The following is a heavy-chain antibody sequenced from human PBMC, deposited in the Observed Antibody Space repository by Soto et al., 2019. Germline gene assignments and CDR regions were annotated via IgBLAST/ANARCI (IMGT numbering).Heavy chain of an antibody. V-gene: IGHV1-58*01. CDR2: IVVGSGNT. J-gene: IGHJ5*02. D-gene: IGHD3-22*01. CDR1: GFTFTSSA. CDR3: AAPPYYYDTPWFDP. Sequence: SVKVSCKASGFTFTSSAVQWVRQARGQRLEWIGWIVVGSGNTNYAQKFQERDTITRDRSTSTAYMELSSLRSEDTAVYYCAAPPYYYDTPWFDPWGQGPPVTVAS.